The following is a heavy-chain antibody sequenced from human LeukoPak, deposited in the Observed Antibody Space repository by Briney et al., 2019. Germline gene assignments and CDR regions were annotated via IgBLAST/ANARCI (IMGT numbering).Heavy chain of an antibody. CDR3: ARERRYCSSTSCHPYYYYYGMDV. V-gene: IGHV4-61*01. CDR2: IYYSGST. CDR1: GGSVSSGSYY. J-gene: IGHJ6*02. D-gene: IGHD2-2*01. Sequence: MSSETLSLTCTVSGGSVSSGSYYWSWIRQPPGKGLEWIGYIYYSGSTNYNPSLKSRVTISVDTSKNQFSLKLSSVTAADTAVYYCARERRYCSSTSCHPYYYYYGMDVWGQGTTVTVSS.